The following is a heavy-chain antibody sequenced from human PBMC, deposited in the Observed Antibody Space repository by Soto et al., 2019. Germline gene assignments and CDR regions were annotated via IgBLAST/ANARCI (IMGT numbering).Heavy chain of an antibody. V-gene: IGHV4-61*01. Sequence: QVQLQESGPGLVKTSETLSLTCTVSGGSVSGGSFYWTWIRQPPGKALEWIGYIYYSGRTNYSPPLKRRVTRSVDTSKHQFSLTVTSVTAADTAVYYCARAPVVTGMFDPWGKGTRVPVSS. CDR1: GGSVSGGSFY. D-gene: IGHD2-21*02. J-gene: IGHJ5*02. CDR2: IYYSGRT. CDR3: ARAPVVTGMFDP.